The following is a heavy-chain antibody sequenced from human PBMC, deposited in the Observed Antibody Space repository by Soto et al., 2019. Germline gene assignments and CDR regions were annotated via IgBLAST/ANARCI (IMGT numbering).Heavy chain of an antibody. D-gene: IGHD2-15*01. J-gene: IGHJ2*01. CDR2: TYYRSRFFS. Sequence: SQTNALTCTISEEGGSSYRAAWNWIRQSPSGGLEWLGRTYYRSRFFSDYAESVKSRIIINPDTSKNQFSLQLKSVTPEDTAVYYFFRYCDNHPDLLAFPTQRSSDL. CDR1: EEGGSSYRAA. V-gene: IGHV6-1*01. CDR3: FRYCDNHPDLLAFPTQRSSDL.